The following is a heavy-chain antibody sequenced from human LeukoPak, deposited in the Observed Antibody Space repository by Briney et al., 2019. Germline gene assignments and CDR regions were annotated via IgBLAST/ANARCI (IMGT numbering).Heavy chain of an antibody. CDR2: ISGSSGST. J-gene: IGHJ5*02. CDR1: GFTFSNYA. V-gene: IGHV3-23*01. CDR3: AKSGFGESASYNWLDP. D-gene: IGHD3-10*01. Sequence: QSGGSLRLSCAASGFTFSNYAMSWVRQAPGKGLEWVSGISGSSGSTYYADSVKGRFTISRDNSKNTLYLQMNSLRAEDTAVYYCAKSGFGESASYNWLDPWGQGTLVTVSS.